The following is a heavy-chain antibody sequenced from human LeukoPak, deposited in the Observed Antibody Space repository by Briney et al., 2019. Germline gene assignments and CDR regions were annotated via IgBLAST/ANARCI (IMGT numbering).Heavy chain of an antibody. D-gene: IGHD6-13*01. Sequence: GGSLRLSCAASGLTFSSYSMNWVRQAPGKGLEWVSYISSSSSTIYYADSVKGRFTISRDNAKNSLYLQMNSLRDEDTAVYYCARDTIAAAGRKENWFDPWGQGTLVTVSS. CDR1: GLTFSSYS. CDR3: ARDTIAAAGRKENWFDP. J-gene: IGHJ5*02. V-gene: IGHV3-48*02. CDR2: ISSSSSTI.